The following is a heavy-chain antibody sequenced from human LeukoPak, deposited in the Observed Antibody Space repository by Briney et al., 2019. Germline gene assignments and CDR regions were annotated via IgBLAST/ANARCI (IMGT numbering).Heavy chain of an antibody. Sequence: PSETLSLTCTVSGYSISSGYYWGWIRQPPGKGLEWIGSIYHSGRTFYNPSLKSRVTISVDTSKNQFFLKLRSVTAADTAVYFCVRGVTRGYIYADWGQGTLVTVSS. D-gene: IGHD5-18*01. V-gene: IGHV4-38-2*02. CDR2: IYHSGRT. J-gene: IGHJ4*02. CDR1: GYSISSGYY. CDR3: VRGVTRGYIYAD.